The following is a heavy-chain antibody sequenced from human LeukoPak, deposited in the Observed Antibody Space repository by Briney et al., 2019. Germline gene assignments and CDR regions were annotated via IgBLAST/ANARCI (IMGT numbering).Heavy chain of an antibody. Sequence: SETLSLTCIVSGGSINSNSYYWGWIRQPPGKGLEWIGSIYYSGTTYYNPSLRSRVTISIDTSKNQFSLNLSSVTAAGTAVYYCARDLYSHNLDAEYWGQGTLVTVSS. V-gene: IGHV4-39*07. CDR1: GGSINSNSYY. D-gene: IGHD5-18*01. CDR3: ARDLYSHNLDAEY. CDR2: IYYSGTT. J-gene: IGHJ4*02.